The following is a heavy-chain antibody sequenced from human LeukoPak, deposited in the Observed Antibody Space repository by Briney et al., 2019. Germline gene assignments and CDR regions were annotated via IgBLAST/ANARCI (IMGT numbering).Heavy chain of an antibody. Sequence: SVKVSCKASGGTFSSYAISWVRQAPGQGLEWMGRIIPILGIANYAQKFQGRVTITADKSTSTAYMELSSLRSEDTAVYYCARSHYDILTGRETNFDYWGQGTLVTVSS. V-gene: IGHV1-69*04. D-gene: IGHD3-9*01. J-gene: IGHJ4*02. CDR3: ARSHYDILTGRETNFDY. CDR1: GGTFSSYA. CDR2: IIPILGIA.